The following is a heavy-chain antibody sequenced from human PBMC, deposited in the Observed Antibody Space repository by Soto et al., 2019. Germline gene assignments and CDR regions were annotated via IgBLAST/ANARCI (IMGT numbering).Heavy chain of an antibody. CDR2: ISGSGGST. Sequence: PGGSLKLSCAASGFSFNIYSFTLGRQAPGKGLEWVSAISGSGGSTYYADSVKGRFTISRDNSKNTLSLQMNSLRAEDTAVYYCATYNYGSITTFDSWGQGTLVTVSS. D-gene: IGHD3-10*01. CDR1: GFSFNIYS. J-gene: IGHJ4*02. V-gene: IGHV3-23*01. CDR3: ATYNYGSITTFDS.